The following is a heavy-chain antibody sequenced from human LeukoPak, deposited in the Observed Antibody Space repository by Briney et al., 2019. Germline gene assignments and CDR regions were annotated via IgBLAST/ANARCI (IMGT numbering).Heavy chain of an antibody. V-gene: IGHV4-39*07. Sequence: SETLSLTCTVSGGSISSSSYYWGWIRQPPGKGLEWIGSIYYSGSTYYNPSLKSRVTISVDTSKNQFSLKLSSVTAADTAVYYCARDGRTRPGIAAAGTLNWFDPWGQGTLVTVSS. CDR3: ARDGRTRPGIAAAGTLNWFDP. CDR2: IYYSGST. D-gene: IGHD6-13*01. J-gene: IGHJ5*02. CDR1: GGSISSSSYY.